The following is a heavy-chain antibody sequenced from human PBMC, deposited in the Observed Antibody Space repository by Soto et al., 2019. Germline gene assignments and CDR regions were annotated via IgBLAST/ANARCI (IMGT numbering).Heavy chain of an antibody. D-gene: IGHD2-2*01. CDR1: GGSISSGGYY. J-gene: IGHJ2*01. CDR3: ARAVFVPAATAYWYFDL. Sequence: QLLESGPGLVKPSQTLSLTCTVSGGSISSGGYYWSWIRQHPGKGLEWIGYIYYSGSTYYNPSLKSRVTISVDTSKNQFSLKLSSVTAADTAVYYCARAVFVPAATAYWYFDLWGRGTLVTVSS. CDR2: IYYSGST. V-gene: IGHV4-31*03.